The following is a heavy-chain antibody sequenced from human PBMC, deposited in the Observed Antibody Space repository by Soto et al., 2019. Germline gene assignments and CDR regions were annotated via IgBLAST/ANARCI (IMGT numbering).Heavy chain of an antibody. CDR1: GFTFINYD. CDR3: ARRKERSGPYYLDL. CDR2: MNPNNGNA. V-gene: IGHV1-8*01. D-gene: IGHD6-25*01. J-gene: IGHJ4*02. Sequence: ASGKVSCKASGFTFINYDFSWVGQAAGQGLERRGWMNPNNGNAGFAQKFRGRNNMTRNTSISTAYLELSSLRSDDSAVYFCARRKERSGPYYLDLWGQGTQVTVSS.